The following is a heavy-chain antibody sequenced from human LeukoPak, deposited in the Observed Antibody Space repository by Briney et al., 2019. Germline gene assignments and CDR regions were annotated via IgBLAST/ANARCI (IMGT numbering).Heavy chain of an antibody. CDR2: IVVGSGNT. CDR3: AAYCSGGSCYEYHY. D-gene: IGHD2-15*01. J-gene: IGHJ4*02. Sequence: SVKVSCKASGFTFTSSAMQWVRQARGQRLEWIGWIVVGSGNTNYAQKFQERVTITRDMSISTAYMELSSLRSEDTAVYYCAAYCSGGSCYEYHYWGQGTLVTVSS. V-gene: IGHV1-58*02. CDR1: GFTFTSSA.